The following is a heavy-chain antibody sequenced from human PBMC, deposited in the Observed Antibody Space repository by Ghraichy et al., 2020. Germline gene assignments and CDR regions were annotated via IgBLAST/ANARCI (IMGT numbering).Heavy chain of an antibody. V-gene: IGHV4-4*07. CDR1: GGSISSYY. CDR3: ARGFINSSWTYYSGMDV. J-gene: IGHJ6*02. Sequence: SETLSLTCTISGGSISSYYWSWIRQPAGEKLEWIGRIYSSGSSHYNPSLRSRVTMALDMSSNSFSLKLSSVTAADTAVYYCARGFINSSWTYYSGMDVWGQGTTVIVSS. CDR2: IYSSGSS. D-gene: IGHD6-6*01.